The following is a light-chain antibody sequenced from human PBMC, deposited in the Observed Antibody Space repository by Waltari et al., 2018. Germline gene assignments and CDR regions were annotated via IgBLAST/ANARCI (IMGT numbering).Light chain of an antibody. CDR2: GAS. J-gene: IGKJ4*01. V-gene: IGKV3-20*01. CDR1: QSVSISY. CDR3: KYVGSSPPG. Sequence: EIVLTQSPDTLSLSPGERATLSCRASQSVSISYLAWYHHKPGQAPRLLFYGASSRAPGVPDRFSGSGSGTDFTITISRLEPEDFAVYYCKYVGSSPPGFGGGTRVEIK.